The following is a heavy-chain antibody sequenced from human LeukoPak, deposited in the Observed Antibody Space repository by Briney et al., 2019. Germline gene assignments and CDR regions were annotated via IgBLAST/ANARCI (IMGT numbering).Heavy chain of an antibody. V-gene: IGHV3-30*18. CDR1: GFTFSSYG. D-gene: IGHD6-6*01. Sequence: PGRSLRLSCAASGFTFSSYGMHWVRQAPGKGLEWVAVISYDGSNKYYADSVKGRFTISRDNSKNTLYLQMNSLRPEDTALYYCANPPYSSSSGLYFDYWGQGTLVTVSS. CDR3: ANPPYSSSSGLYFDY. J-gene: IGHJ4*02. CDR2: ISYDGSNK.